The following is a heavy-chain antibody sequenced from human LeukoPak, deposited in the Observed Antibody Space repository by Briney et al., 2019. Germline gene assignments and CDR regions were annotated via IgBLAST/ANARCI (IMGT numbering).Heavy chain of an antibody. CDR2: MSGSGGST. CDR3: ARVRYGELDV. V-gene: IGHV3-23*01. D-gene: IGHD4-17*01. Sequence: GGSLRLSCAASGFTFSSYAMSWVRQAPGKGLEWVSSMSGSGGSTYYAGSVKGRFTISRDDSKNTLYLQMNSLRAEDTAVYYCARVRYGELDVWGQGTTVTVSS. CDR1: GFTFSSYA. J-gene: IGHJ6*02.